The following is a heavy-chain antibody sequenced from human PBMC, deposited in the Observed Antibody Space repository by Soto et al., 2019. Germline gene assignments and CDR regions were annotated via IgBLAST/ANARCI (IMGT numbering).Heavy chain of an antibody. V-gene: IGHV3-23*01. J-gene: IGHJ4*02. Sequence: GGSQRVSCAASADAYSSYAMGWVPQGPGKARAWIAMVSSGGSTHYADSVRGRFTISRDNSKNTQSLHMNGLTAKATAAYFRPKRRGGSGHFDSWGQRALGTVAS. CDR2: VSSGGST. CDR3: PKRRGGSGHFDS. D-gene: IGHD2-15*01. CDR1: ADAYSSYA.